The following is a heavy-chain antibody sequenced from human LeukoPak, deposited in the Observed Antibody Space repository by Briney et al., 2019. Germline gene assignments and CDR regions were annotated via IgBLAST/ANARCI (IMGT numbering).Heavy chain of an antibody. CDR3: ASNPAPYSSGWYWFDP. V-gene: IGHV1-18*01. J-gene: IGHJ5*02. Sequence: ASVKVSCKASGYTLTSYGISWVRQAPGQGLEWMGWISAYNGNTNYAQKLQGRVTMTTDTSTSTAYMELRSLRSDDTAVYYCASNPAPYSSGWYWFDPWGQGTLVTVSS. CDR1: GYTLTSYG. D-gene: IGHD6-19*01. CDR2: ISAYNGNT.